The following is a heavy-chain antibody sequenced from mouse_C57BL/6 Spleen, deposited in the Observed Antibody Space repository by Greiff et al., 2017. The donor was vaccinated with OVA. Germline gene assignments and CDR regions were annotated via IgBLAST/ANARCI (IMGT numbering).Heavy chain of an antibody. CDR3: ARRHYYGSPFAY. CDR2: INPNNGGT. CDR1: GYTFTDYY. J-gene: IGHJ3*01. V-gene: IGHV1-26*01. D-gene: IGHD1-1*01. Sequence: EVQLQQSGPELVKPGASVKISCKASGYTFTDYYMNWVKQSHGKGLEWIGDINPNNGGTSYNQKFKGKATLTVDKSSSTAYMELRSLTSEDSAVYYCARRHYYGSPFAYWGQGTLVTVSA.